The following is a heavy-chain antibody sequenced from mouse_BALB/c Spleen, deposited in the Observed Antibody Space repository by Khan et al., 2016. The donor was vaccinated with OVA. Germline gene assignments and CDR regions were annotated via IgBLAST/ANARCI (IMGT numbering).Heavy chain of an antibody. Sequence: VQLQQPGPELVKPGASVKMSCKASGYTFTSHVLHWLRQKPGQGLEWIGYIYPFNDDTKYNEKFKGEVTLTSDRAATTAYMGLGSLTSEDAAVYYCARNYGYDVYFGYWGGGTTLTVSA. D-gene: IGHD2-14*01. V-gene: IGHV1S136*01. J-gene: IGHJ2*01. CDR3: ARNYGYDVYFGY. CDR1: GYTFTSHV. CDR2: IYPFNDDT.